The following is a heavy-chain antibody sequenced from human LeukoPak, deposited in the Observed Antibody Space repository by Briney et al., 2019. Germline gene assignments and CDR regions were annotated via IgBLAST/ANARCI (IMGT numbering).Heavy chain of an antibody. V-gene: IGHV4-34*01. CDR3: ARGGRFSDWSRAYYFDL. D-gene: IGHD3-9*01. CDR2: INHIGST. Sequence: PSETLSLTCGVVGGSLSGYYWTWIRQPPGKGLEWIGEINHIGSTIYNPSLASRVSMSVDRSKSQFSLNVSSVTAADTAVYYCARGGRFSDWSRAYYFDLWGLGTPVTVSS. CDR1: GGSLSGYY. J-gene: IGHJ4*02.